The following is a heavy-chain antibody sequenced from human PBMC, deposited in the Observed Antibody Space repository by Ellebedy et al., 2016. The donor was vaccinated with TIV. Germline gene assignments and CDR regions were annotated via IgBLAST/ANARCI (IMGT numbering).Heavy chain of an antibody. CDR3: ATDGGAPMVIDGALDY. CDR2: ISGSGGST. D-gene: IGHD5-18*01. CDR1: GFTFSSYA. J-gene: IGHJ4*02. Sequence: PGGSLRLSCAASGFTFSSYAMSWVRQAPGKGLEWVSAISGSGGSTFYADSVKGRLTISRDNSKNTVYLEMNSLRIEDTAQYHCATDGGAPMVIDGALDYWGQGTLVTVSS. V-gene: IGHV3-23*01.